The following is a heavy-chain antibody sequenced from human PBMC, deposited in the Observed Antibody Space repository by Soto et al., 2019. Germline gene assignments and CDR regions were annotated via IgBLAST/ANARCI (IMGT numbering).Heavy chain of an antibody. V-gene: IGHV5-10-1*01. J-gene: IGHJ4*02. CDR1: GYSFTSYW. CDR2: IDPSDSYT. CDR3: ARKGGSGATVDY. Sequence: PGESLKISCKGSGYSFTSYWISWVRQMPGKGLEWMGRIDPSDSYTNYSPSFQGHVTVSADKSISTAYLQWSSLKASDTAMYYCARKGGSGATVDYWGQGTLVTVSS. D-gene: IGHD3-10*01.